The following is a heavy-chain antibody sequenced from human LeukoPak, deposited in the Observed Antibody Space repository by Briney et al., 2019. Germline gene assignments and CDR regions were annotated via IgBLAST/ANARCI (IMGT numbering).Heavy chain of an antibody. CDR2: INPNSGNT. J-gene: IGHJ4*02. D-gene: IGHD3-10*01. V-gene: IGHV1-8*02. CDR3: ARGSRGVIIPLNY. CDR1: GYTFTDYY. Sequence: ASVKVSCKASGYTFTDYYMHWVRQAPGQGLEWMGWINPNSGNTGYAQKFQGRVTMTRNTSISTAYMELSSLRSEDTAVYYCARGSRGVIIPLNYWGQGTLVTVSS.